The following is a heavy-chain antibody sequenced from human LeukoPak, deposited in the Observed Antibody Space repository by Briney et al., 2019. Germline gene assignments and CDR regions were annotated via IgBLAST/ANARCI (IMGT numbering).Heavy chain of an antibody. D-gene: IGHD3-10*01. CDR2: MNPNSGNT. CDR1: GGTFTSYD. Sequence: GASVKVSCKASGGTFTSYDINWVRQATGQGLEWMGWMNPNSGNTGYAQKFQGRVTITRNTSISTAYMELSSLRSEDTAVYYCARSLMVRGVIGMGYWGQGTLVTVSS. V-gene: IGHV1-8*03. J-gene: IGHJ4*02. CDR3: ARSLMVRGVIGMGY.